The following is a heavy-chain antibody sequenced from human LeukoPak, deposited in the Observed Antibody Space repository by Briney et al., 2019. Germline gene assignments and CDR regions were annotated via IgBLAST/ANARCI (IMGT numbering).Heavy chain of an antibody. CDR2: MNPNSGNT. D-gene: IGHD3-3*01. Sequence: ASVKVSCQASGYTFPSYDINWVRQATGQGLEWMGWMNPNSGNTGYAQKFQGRVTMTRNTSISTAYMELSSLRSDDTAVYYCARAGVERFLEWLSTYYYGMDVWGQGTTVTVSS. CDR1: GYTFPSYD. CDR3: ARAGVERFLEWLSTYYYGMDV. J-gene: IGHJ6*02. V-gene: IGHV1-8*01.